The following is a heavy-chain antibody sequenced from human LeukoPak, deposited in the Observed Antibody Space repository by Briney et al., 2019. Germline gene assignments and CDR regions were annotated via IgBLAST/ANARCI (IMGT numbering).Heavy chain of an antibody. CDR2: ISGSGGST. CDR1: GVTFSSDA. Sequence: GGSLRLSCAASGVTFSSDAMSWVRQAPGKGLGWVSAISGSGGSTYYADSVKGRFTISRDNSKNTLYLQMNSLRAEDTAVYYCAKREFGYGMDVWGQGTTVTVSS. V-gene: IGHV3-23*01. J-gene: IGHJ6*02. CDR3: AKREFGYGMDV. D-gene: IGHD3-10*01.